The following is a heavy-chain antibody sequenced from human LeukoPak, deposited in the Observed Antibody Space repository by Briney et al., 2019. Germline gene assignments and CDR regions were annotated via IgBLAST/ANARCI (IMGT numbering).Heavy chain of an antibody. CDR3: AKDQTYDSSGYGFGY. Sequence: PGGSLRLSCAASGFTFSSYAMSWVRQAPGKGLEWVSAISGSGGSTYYADSVKGRFTISRDNSKNTLYLQMNSLRAEDTAVYYCAKDQTYDSSGYGFGYWGQGTLVTVSS. CDR2: ISGSGGST. D-gene: IGHD3-22*01. V-gene: IGHV3-23*01. CDR1: GFTFSSYA. J-gene: IGHJ4*02.